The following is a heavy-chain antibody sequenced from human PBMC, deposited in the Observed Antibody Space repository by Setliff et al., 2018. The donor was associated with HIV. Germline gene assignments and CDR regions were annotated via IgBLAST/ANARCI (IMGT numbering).Heavy chain of an antibody. D-gene: IGHD3-10*01. CDR1: GGSISSYY. V-gene: IGHV4-59*12. Sequence: SETLSLTCTVSGGSISSYYWSWIRQPPGKGLEWIGYVSHSAGTHYNPSLKPRVTISLYPSKKQLSLKMNPVTTADTATYYWARGRYGSGTYWGLYYYYYMDVWGKGTTVTVSS. CDR2: VSHSAGT. J-gene: IGHJ6*03. CDR3: ARGRYGSGTYWGLYYYYYMDV.